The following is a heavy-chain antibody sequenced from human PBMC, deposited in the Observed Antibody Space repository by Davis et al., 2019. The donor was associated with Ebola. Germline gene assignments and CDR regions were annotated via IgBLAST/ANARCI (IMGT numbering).Heavy chain of an antibody. CDR1: GLTFSGSA. D-gene: IGHD4-17*01. J-gene: IGHJ4*02. CDR2: IRSKANSYAT. CDR3: TNTVTTVDY. V-gene: IGHV3-73*01. Sequence: GESLKISCAASGLTFSGSAMHWVRQASGKGLEWVGRIRSKANSYATAYAASVKGRFTISRDDSKNTAYLQMNSLKTEDTAVYYCTNTVTTVDYWGQGTLVTVSS.